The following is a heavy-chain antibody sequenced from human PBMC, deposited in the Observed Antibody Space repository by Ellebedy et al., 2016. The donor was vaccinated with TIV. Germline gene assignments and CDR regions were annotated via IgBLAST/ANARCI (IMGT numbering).Heavy chain of an antibody. CDR1: GGSISSYY. CDR2: IYYSGST. CDR3: ARSNSAYSDFDY. Sequence: MPSETLSLTCTVSGGSISSYYCSWIRQSPGKGLEWIGYIYYSGSTNYNPSLKSRVTISVDTSKKHFSLKLSSVTTGDTAVYYCARSNSAYSDFDYWGQGTLVTVSS. D-gene: IGHD3-22*01. J-gene: IGHJ4*02. V-gene: IGHV4-59*01.